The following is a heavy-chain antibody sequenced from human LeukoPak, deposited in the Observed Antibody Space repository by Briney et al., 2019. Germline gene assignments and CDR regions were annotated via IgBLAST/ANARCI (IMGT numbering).Heavy chain of an antibody. Sequence: GGSLRLSCAASGFTFSSYWMHWVRQAPGKGLVWVSRINSDGSSTSYADSVKDRFTISRDNAKNTLYLQMNSLRAEDTAVYYCARVGGYYDSSGYYYNAFDIWGQGTMVTVSS. CDR2: INSDGSST. CDR1: GFTFSSYW. D-gene: IGHD3-22*01. J-gene: IGHJ3*02. CDR3: ARVGGYYDSSGYYYNAFDI. V-gene: IGHV3-74*01.